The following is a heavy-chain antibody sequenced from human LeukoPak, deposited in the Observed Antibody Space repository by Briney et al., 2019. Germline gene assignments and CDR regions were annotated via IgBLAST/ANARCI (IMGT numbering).Heavy chain of an antibody. CDR1: GGTFSSYA. V-gene: IGHV1-69*04. D-gene: IGHD3-22*01. CDR3: ARAYYDSSGYYRTLNYYYYGMDV. CDR2: IIPILGIA. Sequence: GASVKVSCKASGGTFSSYAISWVRQAPGQGLEWMGRIIPILGIANYAQKFQGRVTITADKSMSTAYMELSSLRSEDTAVYYCARAYYDSSGYYRTLNYYYYGMDVWGQGTTVTVSS. J-gene: IGHJ6*02.